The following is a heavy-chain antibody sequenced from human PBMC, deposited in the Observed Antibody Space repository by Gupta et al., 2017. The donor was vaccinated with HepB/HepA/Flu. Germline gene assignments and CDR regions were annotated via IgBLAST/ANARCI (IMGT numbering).Heavy chain of an antibody. CDR1: GFTFSSYA. CDR2: VSGSGGNT. J-gene: IGHJ4*02. CDR3: AKGSDFWSGYRFYYFDY. Sequence: EVQLLESGGGLVQPGGSLRLSCAASGFTFSSYAMSWVRRAPGKGLEWVSAVSGSGGNTYYADSVKGRFTISRDNSKNTLYLQMNSLRAEDTAVYYCAKGSDFWSGYRFYYFDYWGQGTLVAVSS. D-gene: IGHD3-3*01. V-gene: IGHV3-23*01.